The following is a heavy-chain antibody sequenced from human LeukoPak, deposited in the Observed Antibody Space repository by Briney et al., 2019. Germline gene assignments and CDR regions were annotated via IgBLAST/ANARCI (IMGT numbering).Heavy chain of an antibody. CDR1: GFTVSTTY. CDR3: AGRVTGYSSGYVY. V-gene: IGHV3-23*01. D-gene: IGHD5-18*01. CDR2: ISGSAGKI. Sequence: GGSLRLSCAASGFTVSTTYMSWVRQAPGKGLDWVSVISGSAGKIRYAGSVKGRFTISRDNSENTVYLQMNNLRAEDTAVYYCAGRVTGYSSGYVYWGQGILVTVSS. J-gene: IGHJ4*02.